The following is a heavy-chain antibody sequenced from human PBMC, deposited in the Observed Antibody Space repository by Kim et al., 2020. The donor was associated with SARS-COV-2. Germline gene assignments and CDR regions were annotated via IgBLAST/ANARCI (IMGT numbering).Heavy chain of an antibody. CDR3: ARTCGSGWYLGGGHPRKNNWFDP. D-gene: IGHD6-19*01. CDR1: GGSFSGYY. V-gene: IGHV4-34*01. CDR2: INHSGST. J-gene: IGHJ5*02. Sequence: SETLSLTCAVYGGSFSGYYWSWIRQPPGKGLEWIGEINHSGSTNYNPSLKSRVTISVDTSKNQFSLKLSSVTAADTAVYYCARTCGSGWYLGGGHPRKNNWFDPWGQGTLVTVSS.